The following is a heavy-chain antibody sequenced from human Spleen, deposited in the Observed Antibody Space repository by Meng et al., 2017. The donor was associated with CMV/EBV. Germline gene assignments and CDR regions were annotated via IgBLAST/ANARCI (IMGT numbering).Heavy chain of an antibody. CDR3: ARDRPARSYDFWSGYYKGTHYYYGMDV. Sequence: GESLKISCAASGFTFSSYWMSWVRQAPGKGLEWVANIKQDGSEKDYVDSVKGRFTISRDNAQNSLYLQMNSLRVEDTAVYYCARDRPARSYDFWSGYYKGTHYYYGMDVWGQGTTVTVSS. J-gene: IGHJ6*02. V-gene: IGHV3-7*01. D-gene: IGHD3-3*01. CDR2: IKQDGSEK. CDR1: GFTFSSYW.